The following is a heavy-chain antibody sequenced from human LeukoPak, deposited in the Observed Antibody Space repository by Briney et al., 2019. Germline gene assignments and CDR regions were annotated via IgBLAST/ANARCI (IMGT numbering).Heavy chain of an antibody. CDR2: IIPIFGTA. V-gene: IGHV1-69*13. Sequence: GASVKVSCKASGGTFSSYAISWVRQAPGQGLEWMGGIIPIFGTANYAQKFQDRVTITADESTSTAYMELSSLRSEDTAVYYCARDRDGEYSYDYWGQGTLVTVSS. CDR3: ARDRDGEYSYDY. J-gene: IGHJ4*02. D-gene: IGHD5-18*01. CDR1: GGTFSSYA.